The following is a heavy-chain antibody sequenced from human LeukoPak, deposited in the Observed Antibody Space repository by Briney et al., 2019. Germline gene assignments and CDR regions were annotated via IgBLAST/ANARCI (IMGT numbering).Heavy chain of an antibody. J-gene: IGHJ4*02. Sequence: SETLSLTCTVSGGSISSSSYYWGWIRQPPGKGLEWIGSIYYSGSTYYNPSLKSRVTISVDTSKNQFSLKLSSVTAADTAVYYCARLRDYSNVPRWGQGTLVTVSS. V-gene: IGHV4-39*01. CDR3: ARLRDYSNVPR. CDR1: GGSISSSSYY. CDR2: IYYSGST. D-gene: IGHD4-11*01.